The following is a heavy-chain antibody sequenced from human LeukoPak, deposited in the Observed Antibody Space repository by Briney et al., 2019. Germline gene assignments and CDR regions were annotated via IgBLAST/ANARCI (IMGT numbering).Heavy chain of an antibody. J-gene: IGHJ3*02. CDR3: ARPHYVDTAMVDPVAFDI. V-gene: IGHV5-51*01. CDR2: IYPGDSDT. Sequence: GESLKISCQGSGYTFNNYWIGWVRQMPGKGLEWMGIIYPGDSDTTYDPSFQGQVTFSADKSSSTAYLRWSSLKASDTAIYYCARPHYVDTAMVDPVAFDIWGQGTMVTVSS. CDR1: GYTFNNYW. D-gene: IGHD5-18*01.